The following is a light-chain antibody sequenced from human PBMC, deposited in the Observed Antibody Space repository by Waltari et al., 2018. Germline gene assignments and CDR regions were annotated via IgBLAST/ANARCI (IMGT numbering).Light chain of an antibody. CDR2: WAS. V-gene: IGKV4-1*01. CDR3: QQYYSTPPRT. J-gene: IGKJ1*01. CDR1: QSVLYSTNNKNY. Sequence: DIVMTQSPDSLAVSLGERDTINCKSSQSVLYSTNNKNYLSWYQQKPGQPPKLLIYWASTRESGVPDRFSCSGSGTNFTLTISSMQAEDMAVYYCQQYYSTPPRTFGQGTKVEIK.